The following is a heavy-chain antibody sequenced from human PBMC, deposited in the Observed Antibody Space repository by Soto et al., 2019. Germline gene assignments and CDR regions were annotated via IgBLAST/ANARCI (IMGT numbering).Heavy chain of an antibody. J-gene: IGHJ4*02. V-gene: IGHV1-69*13. D-gene: IGHD6-13*01. CDR1: GGTLSSYR. Sequence: SVKVSFMASGGTLSSYRINWLRQAPGQGLEGVGGIVPNYRTADYAQKFQGRVTITADESARTSYMELRSLKSQDTAVYYCVRDSGAKLSSSWGQGTLVTVSS. CDR2: IVPNYRTA. CDR3: VRDSGAKLSSS.